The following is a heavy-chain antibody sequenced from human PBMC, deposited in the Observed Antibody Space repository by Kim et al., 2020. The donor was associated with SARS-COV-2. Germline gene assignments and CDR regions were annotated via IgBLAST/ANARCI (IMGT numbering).Heavy chain of an antibody. V-gene: IGHV4-59*13. J-gene: IGHJ5*02. CDR2: VHYDGTT. CDR3: ARVTDSGGTRLFDP. D-gene: IGHD2-15*01. Sequence: SETLFLTCTVSGGSISDYYWNWIRQPPGKGLEWIGFVHYDGTTSYNPSLKSRVTILLDKSKNHFSLNLNSVTAADTAVYYCARVTDSGGTRLFDPWGQGTLVTVSS. CDR1: GGSISDYY.